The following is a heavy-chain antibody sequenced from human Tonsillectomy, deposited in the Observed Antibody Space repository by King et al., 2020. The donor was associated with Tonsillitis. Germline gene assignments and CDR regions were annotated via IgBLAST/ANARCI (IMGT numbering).Heavy chain of an antibody. J-gene: IGHJ3*02. Sequence: EVQLVESGGGLVQPGGSLRLSCAVSGFTFSSYWMSWVRQAPGKGLERVANIKQDGSEKYYVDSVKGRFTISRDNAKSSLFLQINSLRAEDTAVYYCARGSRPDTALGVAFDIWGQGTMVTVSS. D-gene: IGHD5-18*01. CDR1: GFTFSSYW. V-gene: IGHV3-7*03. CDR2: IKQDGSEK. CDR3: ARGSRPDTALGVAFDI.